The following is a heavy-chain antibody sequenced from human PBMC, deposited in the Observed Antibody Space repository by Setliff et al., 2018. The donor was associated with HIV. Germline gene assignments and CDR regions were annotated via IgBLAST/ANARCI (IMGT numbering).Heavy chain of an antibody. Sequence: ASVKVSCKASGYTFTDYFIHWVRQAPGQGLEWVGWISPNNGDTTIPQRFRGRVTITADYSKDTAQIELRSLRSDDTAVYYCVTAQWTVVLPAPRETHFESWGQGTLVTVSS. J-gene: IGHJ4*02. CDR2: ISPNNGDT. V-gene: IGHV1-2*02. CDR1: GYTFTDYF. D-gene: IGHD6-19*01. CDR3: VTAQWTVVLPAPRETHFES.